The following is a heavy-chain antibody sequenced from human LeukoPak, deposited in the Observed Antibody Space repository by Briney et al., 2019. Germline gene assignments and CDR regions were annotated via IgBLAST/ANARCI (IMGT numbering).Heavy chain of an antibody. CDR3: AGVYDSSGHYPIDY. Sequence: ASVKVSCKASGYTFTDYYMHWVQQAPGKGLEWMGRVDPEDGETIYAEKFQGRVTITADTSTDTAYMALRSLRSEDTAVYYCAGVYDSSGHYPIDYWGQGTLVTVSS. V-gene: IGHV1-69-2*01. D-gene: IGHD3-22*01. CDR2: VDPEDGET. J-gene: IGHJ4*02. CDR1: GYTFTDYY.